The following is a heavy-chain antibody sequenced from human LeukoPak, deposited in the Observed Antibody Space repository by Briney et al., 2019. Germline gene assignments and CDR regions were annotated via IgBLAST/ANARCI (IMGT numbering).Heavy chain of an antibody. CDR2: ISYDGSNK. J-gene: IGHJ4*02. V-gene: IGHV3-30*18. Sequence: PGGSLRLSCAASGFTFSSYGMHWVRQAPGKGLEWVAVISYDGSNKYYADSVEGRFTISRDNSKNTLYLQMNSLRAEDTAVYYCAKGATRAVAGILDYWGQGTLVTVSS. D-gene: IGHD6-19*01. CDR1: GFTFSSYG. CDR3: AKGATRAVAGILDY.